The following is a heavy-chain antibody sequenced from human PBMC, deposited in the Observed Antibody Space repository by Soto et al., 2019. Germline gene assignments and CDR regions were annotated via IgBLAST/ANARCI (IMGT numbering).Heavy chain of an antibody. CDR2: IWYDGSNK. CDR1: GFTFNSYG. CDR3: AREEAPQGYTSTGGLDY. J-gene: IGHJ4*02. V-gene: IGHV3-33*01. Sequence: QVQLVESGGGVVQPGRSLRLSCAASGFTFNSYGMHWVRQAPGKGLEWVAVIWYDGSNKYYADSVKGRFTISRDNSKNTLYLQMNSLRAEDTAVSYCAREEAPQGYTSTGGLDYWGQGTLVTVSS. D-gene: IGHD6-13*01.